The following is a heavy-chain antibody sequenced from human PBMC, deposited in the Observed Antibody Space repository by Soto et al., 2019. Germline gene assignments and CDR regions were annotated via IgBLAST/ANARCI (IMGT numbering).Heavy chain of an antibody. J-gene: IGHJ4*01. CDR2: INHSGSA. CDR1: GGSFSGYI. V-gene: IGHV4-34*01. CDR3: ERVLITGRQYSGGWYYFDS. Sequence: SETLSLTCDVYGGSFSGYIWTWIRQTPGKGLQWIGQINHSGSANYNPSLKSRVTISVHTSNSQFSLELSSVTAADTAVYYCERVLITGRQYSGGWYYFDSWGQGTQVT. D-gene: IGHD6-19*01.